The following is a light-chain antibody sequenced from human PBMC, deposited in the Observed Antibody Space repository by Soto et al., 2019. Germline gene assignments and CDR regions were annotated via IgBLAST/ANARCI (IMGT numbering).Light chain of an antibody. CDR2: DAS. J-gene: IGKJ4*01. Sequence: EIVFTQSASTLSLSPGERATLSCRASQSVSSYLAWYQQKPGQAPRLLIYDASNRATGIPARFSGSGSGTDFTLTISSLEPEDFAVYYCQQRSNWPQLTFGGGTKVDI. CDR3: QQRSNWPQLT. CDR1: QSVSSY. V-gene: IGKV3-11*01.